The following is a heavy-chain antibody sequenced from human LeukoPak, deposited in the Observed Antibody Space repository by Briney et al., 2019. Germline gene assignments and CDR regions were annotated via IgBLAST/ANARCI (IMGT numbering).Heavy chain of an antibody. Sequence: PGGSLRLSCAASGFSFISYSMNWVRQAPGKGLEWVSSISRSSNYIYYADSVKGRFTISRDNAKNSLYLQMNSLRAEDTAVYYCARGPSSGWYLKGWFDPWGQGTLVTVSS. V-gene: IGHV3-21*01. J-gene: IGHJ5*02. CDR1: GFSFISYS. CDR2: ISRSSNYI. D-gene: IGHD6-19*01. CDR3: ARGPSSGWYLKGWFDP.